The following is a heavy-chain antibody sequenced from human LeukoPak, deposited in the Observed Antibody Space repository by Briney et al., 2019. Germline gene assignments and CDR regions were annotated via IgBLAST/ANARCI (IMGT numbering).Heavy chain of an antibody. V-gene: IGHV3-48*04. D-gene: IGHD3-3*01. CDR2: INSRNSAI. CDR1: GFTFSTYS. CDR3: VKGVGHFDFWSGYSR. J-gene: IGHJ4*02. Sequence: PGGSLRLSCAASGFTFSTYSMSWVRQAPGKGLEWISDINSRNSAIYYADSVKGRFTISRDNAKNSLYLQMNSLRAEDTAAYYCVKGVGHFDFWSGYSRWGQGTLVTVSS.